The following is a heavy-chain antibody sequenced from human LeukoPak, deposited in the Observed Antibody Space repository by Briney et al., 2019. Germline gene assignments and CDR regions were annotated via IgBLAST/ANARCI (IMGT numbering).Heavy chain of an antibody. D-gene: IGHD3-22*01. Sequence: ASVKVSCKASGDTFSSYAISWVRHAPGQGLEWMGRIIPIFGIANYAQKFQGRVTITADKSTSTAYMELSSLRSEDTAVYYCAREGYYYDSSGLIHYYYYGMDVWGQGTTVTVSS. V-gene: IGHV1-69*04. CDR1: GDTFSSYA. J-gene: IGHJ6*02. CDR2: IIPIFGIA. CDR3: AREGYYYDSSGLIHYYYYGMDV.